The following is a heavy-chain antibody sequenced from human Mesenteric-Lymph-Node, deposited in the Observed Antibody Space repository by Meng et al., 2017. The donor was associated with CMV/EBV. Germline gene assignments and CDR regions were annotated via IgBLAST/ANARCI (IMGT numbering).Heavy chain of an antibody. CDR2: MNPNSGNT. J-gene: IGHJ5*02. CDR1: GYTFTSYD. CDR3: ARDYSGSSFDNWFDP. Sequence: ASGYTFTSYDINWVRQATGQGLEWMGWMNPNSGNTGYAQKFQGRVTMTRNTSISTAYMELSSLRSEDTAVYFCARDYSGSSFDNWFDPWGQGTLVTVSS. D-gene: IGHD5-12*01. V-gene: IGHV1-8*01.